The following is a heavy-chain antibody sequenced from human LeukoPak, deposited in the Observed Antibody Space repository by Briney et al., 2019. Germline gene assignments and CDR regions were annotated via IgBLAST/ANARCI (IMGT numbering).Heavy chain of an antibody. J-gene: IGHJ4*02. CDR2: ISYDGSNK. V-gene: IGHV3-30*18. Sequence: TGGSLRLSCAASGFTFSSYSMNWVRQAPAKGLEWVAVISYDGSNKYYTDSVKGRFSISRDNSKNTLYLQMNSLRAEDTAVYYCAKDPGYCSGGSCYYFDYWGQGTLVTVSS. CDR1: GFTFSSYS. CDR3: AKDPGYCSGGSCYYFDY. D-gene: IGHD2-15*01.